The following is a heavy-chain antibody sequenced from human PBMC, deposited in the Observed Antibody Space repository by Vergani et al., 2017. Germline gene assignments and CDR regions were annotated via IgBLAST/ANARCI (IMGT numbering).Heavy chain of an antibody. Sequence: QVRLQESGPGLVKPSETLSPTCSVSGGSMSGYYWSWIRQPPGKELEWIGYMYHSGSTNYNPSLETRVTISGDTFKNHFSLKLNSVTAANTALYYCGRVADFYGLGSRLLDLWGQGILVTVSS. CDR2: MYHSGST. CDR3: GRVADFYGLGSRLLDL. J-gene: IGHJ5*02. CDR1: GGSMSGYY. D-gene: IGHD3-10*01. V-gene: IGHV4-59*01.